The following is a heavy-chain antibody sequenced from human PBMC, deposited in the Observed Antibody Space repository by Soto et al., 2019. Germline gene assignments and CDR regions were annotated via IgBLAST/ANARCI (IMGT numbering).Heavy chain of an antibody. Sequence: QVQLQESGPGLVKPSETLSLTCTVSGGSVSSGSYYWSWIRQPPGKGLEWIGYIYYSGSTNYNPSPKSLLTISVDTSKNQFALKLSSVTAADTAVYYCAREPITMAVGYFDYWGQGTLVAVSS. CDR2: IYYSGST. D-gene: IGHD3-3*01. J-gene: IGHJ4*02. CDR3: AREPITMAVGYFDY. CDR1: GGSVSSGSYY. V-gene: IGHV4-61*01.